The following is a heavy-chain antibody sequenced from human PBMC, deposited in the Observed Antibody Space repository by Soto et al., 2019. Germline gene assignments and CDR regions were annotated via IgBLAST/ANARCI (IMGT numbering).Heavy chain of an antibody. J-gene: IGHJ3*02. CDR3: ARSIGGAVTGVFDI. V-gene: IGHV3-53*01. CDR1: GFTVSSNY. Sequence: GGSLRLSCAASGFTVSSNYMNWVRQAPGKGLEWVSVIYSGASTYYADSVKGRFTISRDNSKNMLYLQMNSLRAEDTAVYYCARSIGGAVTGVFDIWGQGTMVTVSS. D-gene: IGHD1-26*01. CDR2: IYSGAST.